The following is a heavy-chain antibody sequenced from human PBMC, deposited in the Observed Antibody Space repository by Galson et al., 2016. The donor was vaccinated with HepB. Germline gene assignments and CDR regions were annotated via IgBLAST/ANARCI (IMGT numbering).Heavy chain of an antibody. V-gene: IGHV3-30-3*01. CDR2: VSSDGRSNN. CDR1: GFTFSSYA. D-gene: IGHD4-17*01. Sequence: SLRLSCAASGFTFSSYAMHWARQAPGKGLEWVAVVSSDGRSNNFYADSVKGRFTISRDNPENTVFLEMNSLRPEDTAVYYCARDRDNSDYGDQFDYWGQGTLVTVSS. CDR3: ARDRDNSDYGDQFDY. J-gene: IGHJ4*02.